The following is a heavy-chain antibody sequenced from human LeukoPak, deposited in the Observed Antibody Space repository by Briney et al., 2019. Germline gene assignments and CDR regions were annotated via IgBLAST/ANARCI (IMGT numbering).Heavy chain of an antibody. CDR2: IGSSSSYI. Sequence: GGSLRLSCAASGFTFSSYSMNWVRQAPGKGLEWVSSIGSSSSYIYYAHSVKGRFTISRDNAKNSLYLQMNSLRAEDTAVYYCARDMGYYYDSSGQAAGYWGQGTLVTVSS. D-gene: IGHD3-22*01. J-gene: IGHJ4*02. CDR3: ARDMGYYYDSSGQAAGY. V-gene: IGHV3-21*01. CDR1: GFTFSSYS.